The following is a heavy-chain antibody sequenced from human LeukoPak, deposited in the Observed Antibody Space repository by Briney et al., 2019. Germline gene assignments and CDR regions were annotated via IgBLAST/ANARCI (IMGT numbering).Heavy chain of an antibody. V-gene: IGHV4-59*12. CDR2: IYYSGTT. CDR1: GGSFSGYY. Sequence: PSETLSLTCTVYGGSFSGYYWSWIRQPPGKGLEWIGYIYYSGTTNYNPSLTSRVTISVDTSKNQFSLNLISVTAADTAVYYCARLGATRGAFDIWGQGTMVTVSS. D-gene: IGHD1-26*01. J-gene: IGHJ3*02. CDR3: ARLGATRGAFDI.